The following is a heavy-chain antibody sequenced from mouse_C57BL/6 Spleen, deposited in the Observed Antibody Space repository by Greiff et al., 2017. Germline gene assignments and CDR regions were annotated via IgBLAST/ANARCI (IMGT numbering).Heavy chain of an antibody. CDR3: ARQDTTCDYAMDY. V-gene: IGHV1-9*01. Sequence: VQLQQSGAELMKPGASVKLSCKATGYTFTGYWIEWVKQRPGHGLEWIGEILPGSGSTTYNEKFKGKATFTADTSSNPAYMQLSSLSTEDSAIYYCARQDTTCDYAMDYWGQGTSVTVSS. CDR1: GYTFTGYW. CDR2: ILPGSGST. D-gene: IGHD1-1*01. J-gene: IGHJ4*01.